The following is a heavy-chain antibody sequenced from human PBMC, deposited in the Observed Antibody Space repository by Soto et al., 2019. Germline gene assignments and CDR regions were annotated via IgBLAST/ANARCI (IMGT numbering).Heavy chain of an antibody. CDR1: GFTFSSST. V-gene: IGHV3-30-3*01. CDR2: ISYDGSNK. D-gene: IGHD3-16*01. J-gene: IGHJ3*02. CDR3: ARDPYPGLRGYAFDI. Sequence: GGSLRLSCAASGFTFSSSTMNWVRQAPGKGLEWVAVISYDGSNKYYADSVKGRFTISRDNSKNTLYLQMNSLRAEDTAVYYCARDPYPGLRGYAFDICGQGTMVTVSS.